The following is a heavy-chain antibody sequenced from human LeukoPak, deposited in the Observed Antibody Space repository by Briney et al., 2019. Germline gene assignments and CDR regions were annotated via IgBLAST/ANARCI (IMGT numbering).Heavy chain of an antibody. J-gene: IGHJ6*03. V-gene: IGHV3-64*01. CDR1: GFTFSSYA. CDR3: XXXXPAXXXXMDV. Sequence: XAXXGFTFSSYAMHWVRQAPGKGLEYVSAISSNGGSTYYANSVKGRFTISRDNSKNTLYLQMGRLRAEDRGVYYCXXXXPAXXXXMDVWGXGXTVTISS. CDR2: ISSNGGST.